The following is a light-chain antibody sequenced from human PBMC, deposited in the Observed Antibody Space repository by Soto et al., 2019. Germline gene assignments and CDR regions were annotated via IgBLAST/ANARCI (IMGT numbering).Light chain of an antibody. J-gene: IGLJ2*01. CDR3: AAWDDSLPGVV. V-gene: IGLV1-47*01. Sequence: QSVLTQPPSASGTPGQRVTISCSGSTSNIGSNYVCWYHQFPGIAPKFLIYRNDQRLSGVPDRFSGSKSGTSASLAISGIRSEELSDDHCAAWDDSLPGVVFGGGTKLTVL. CDR2: RND. CDR1: TSNIGSNY.